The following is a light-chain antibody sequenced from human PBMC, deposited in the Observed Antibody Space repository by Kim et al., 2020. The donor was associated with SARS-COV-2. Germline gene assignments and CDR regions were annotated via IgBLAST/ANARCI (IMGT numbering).Light chain of an antibody. J-gene: IGKJ4*01. Sequence: VSPGERATLSCRASQNVGSSLAWYQHQPGQAPRLLISAVSTRATGVPARFSASGSGTEFTLTISSLQSEDFTVYYCQQYASWPLTFGGGTKVDIK. CDR2: AVS. V-gene: IGKV3-15*01. CDR1: QNVGSS. CDR3: QQYASWPLT.